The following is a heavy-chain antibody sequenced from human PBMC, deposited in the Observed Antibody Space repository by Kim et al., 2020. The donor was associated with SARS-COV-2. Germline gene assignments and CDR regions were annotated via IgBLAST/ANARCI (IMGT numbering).Heavy chain of an antibody. J-gene: IGHJ5*02. CDR1: GGSFSGYY. D-gene: IGHD3-10*01. CDR3: ARGFYSRHGSGLKA. V-gene: IGHV4-34*01. Sequence: SETLSLTCAVYGGSFSGYYWSWIRQPPGKGLEWIGEINHSGSTNYNPSLKSRVTISVDTSKNQFSLKLSSVTAADTAVYYCARGFYSRHGSGLKAWGQGTLVTVSS. CDR2: INHSGST.